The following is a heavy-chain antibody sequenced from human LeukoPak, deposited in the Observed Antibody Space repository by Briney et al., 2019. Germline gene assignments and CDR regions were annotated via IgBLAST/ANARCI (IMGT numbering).Heavy chain of an antibody. CDR2: ISRDSGSR. D-gene: IGHD5/OR15-5a*01. Sequence: PGWSLRLSCAASGFTFDDYAMHWVRQAPGKGREWVSGISRDSGSRGYADSVKGGLTISRDNAKNSLYLQMNSLRGEDTALYYCATAPSVLGWFDPWGQGTLVTVSS. CDR3: ATAPSVLGWFDP. J-gene: IGHJ5*02. CDR1: GFTFDDYA. V-gene: IGHV3-9*01.